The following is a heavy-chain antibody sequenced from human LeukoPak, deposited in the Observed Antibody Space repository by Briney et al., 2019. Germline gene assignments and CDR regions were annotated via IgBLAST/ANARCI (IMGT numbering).Heavy chain of an antibody. Sequence: SVKVFCKASGGTFSSYAISWVRQAPGQGLEWMGGIIPIFGTANYAQKFQGRVTITADESTSTAYMELSSLRSEDTAVYYCASLYCSSTSCYSTYYYYGMDVWGQGTTVTVSS. CDR3: ASLYCSSTSCYSTYYYYGMDV. CDR2: IIPIFGTA. CDR1: GGTFSSYA. D-gene: IGHD2-2*01. J-gene: IGHJ6*02. V-gene: IGHV1-69*13.